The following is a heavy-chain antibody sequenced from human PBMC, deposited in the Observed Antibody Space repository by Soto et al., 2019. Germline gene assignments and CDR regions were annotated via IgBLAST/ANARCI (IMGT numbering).Heavy chain of an antibody. V-gene: IGHV1-69*01. J-gene: IGHJ3*02. CDR1: GGTFSSYA. CDR2: IIPIFGTE. Sequence: QVQLVQSGAEVRKPGSSVKVSCKASGGTFSSYALSWMRQAPGQGLEWMGGIIPIFGTENYAQELQGRVTITADESTSTTYMELSSLRSEDTAVYYCARALRTTMTTFTAFDIWGQGTMVTVSS. CDR3: ARALRTTMTTFTAFDI. D-gene: IGHD1-1*01.